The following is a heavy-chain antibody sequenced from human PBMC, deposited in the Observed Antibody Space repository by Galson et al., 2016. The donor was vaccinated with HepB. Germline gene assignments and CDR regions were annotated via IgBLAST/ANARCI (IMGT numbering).Heavy chain of an antibody. CDR3: ARDVHYRFDP. Sequence: SVKVSCKASGYTFTTSGISWVRQAPGQGLEWMGWISTYSGNTKYAQKFQGGLTLTTDSSTTTAYMELRSLRFDDTALYDCARDVHYRFDPWGQGTLVTVSS. D-gene: IGHD3-16*02. V-gene: IGHV1-18*01. J-gene: IGHJ5*02. CDR1: GYTFTTSG. CDR2: ISTYSGNT.